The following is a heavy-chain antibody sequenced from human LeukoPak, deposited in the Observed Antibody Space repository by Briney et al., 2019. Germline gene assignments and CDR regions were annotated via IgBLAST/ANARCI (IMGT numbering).Heavy chain of an antibody. J-gene: IGHJ4*02. CDR1: GFTSSGYW. CDR2: IYSDGITT. V-gene: IGHV3-74*01. Sequence: PGGSLRLSCVASGFTSSGYWMHWVRQAPGKGLVWVSRIYSDGITTTYADSVKGRFTISRDNAKNTLYLQMNSLRAEDTAVYYCARDFFRSGTHSNDYWGRGTLVTVSS. CDR3: ARDFFRSGTHSNDY. D-gene: IGHD3-10*01.